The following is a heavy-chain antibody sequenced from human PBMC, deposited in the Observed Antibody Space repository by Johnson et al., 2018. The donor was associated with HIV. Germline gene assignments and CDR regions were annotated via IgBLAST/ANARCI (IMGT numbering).Heavy chain of an antibody. Sequence: VQLVESGGGVVQPGRSLRLSCAASGFTFSSSWMHWVCQAPEKGLEWVADIKCDGSEKYYVDSVKGRFTISRDNSKNTLYLQMNSLRAEDTAVYYCARAGSYYLSDAFDIWGQGTMVTVSS. J-gene: IGHJ3*02. CDR2: IKCDGSEK. CDR3: ARAGSYYLSDAFDI. V-gene: IGHV3-52*01. D-gene: IGHD1-26*01. CDR1: GFTFSSSW.